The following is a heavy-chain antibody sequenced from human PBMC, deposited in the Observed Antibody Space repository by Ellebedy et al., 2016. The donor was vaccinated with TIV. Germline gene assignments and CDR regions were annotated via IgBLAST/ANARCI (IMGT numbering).Heavy chain of an antibody. J-gene: IGHJ6*02. V-gene: IGHV3-48*02. Sequence: GESLKISXAASGFTFSSYSMNWVRQAPGKGLEWVSYISSSSSTIYYADSVKGRFTISRDNAKNSLYLQMNSLRDEYTAVYYCARGYGDYPYYYYGMDVWGQGATVTVSS. CDR3: ARGYGDYPYYYYGMDV. CDR1: GFTFSSYS. D-gene: IGHD4-17*01. CDR2: ISSSSSTI.